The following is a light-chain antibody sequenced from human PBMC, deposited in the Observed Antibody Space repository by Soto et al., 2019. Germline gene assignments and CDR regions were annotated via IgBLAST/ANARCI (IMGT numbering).Light chain of an antibody. J-gene: IGKJ1*01. V-gene: IGKV4-1*01. Sequence: GMTQSPNSLAVSLGERATINCKSSQSVLYSSNNKYYLAWYQQRPCQSPRLLISGASMRASGVPVRFIGSGSGTDFTLTISSLQSEDFAFYYCQQYDKWPRTFGQGTKVEIK. CDR3: QQYDKWPRT. CDR2: GAS. CDR1: QSVLYSSNNKYY.